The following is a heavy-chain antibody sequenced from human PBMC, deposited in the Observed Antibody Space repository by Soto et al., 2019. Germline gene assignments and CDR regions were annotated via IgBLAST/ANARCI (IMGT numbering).Heavy chain of an antibody. D-gene: IGHD2-15*01. CDR1: GFTFSDSA. J-gene: IGHJ6*03. CDR2: IRSKPNTDAT. V-gene: IGHV3-73*01. Sequence: EVQLVESRGGLVQPGGSLKLSCAASGFTFSDSAMHWVRQASGKGLEWVGRIRSKPNTDATAYAASVKGRFTISRDDSKNTAYLQMNSLKTEDTAVYYCTRHVDCSGGSCYSGYYYYMDVWGKGTTVTVSS. CDR3: TRHVDCSGGSCYSGYYYYMDV.